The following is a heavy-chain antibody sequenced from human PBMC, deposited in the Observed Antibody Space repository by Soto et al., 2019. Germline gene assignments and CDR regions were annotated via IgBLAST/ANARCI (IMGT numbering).Heavy chain of an antibody. CDR1: GASFTCCS. CDR3: AREGDTAGDH. D-gene: IGHD5-18*01. V-gene: IGHV4-4*07. CDR2: FYSTESS. J-gene: IGHJ4*02. Sequence: QVQLQESGPGLVKPSETLSLTCTVSGASFTCCSWSWIRQPAGKGLEWIGRFYSTESSIYNPTLKSRDTLSVDTSKNALSQKVDALTAADTAVYYSAREGDTAGDHWGQGTLVTVSS.